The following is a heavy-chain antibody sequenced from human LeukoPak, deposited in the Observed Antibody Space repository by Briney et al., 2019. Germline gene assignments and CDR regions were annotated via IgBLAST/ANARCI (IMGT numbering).Heavy chain of an antibody. CDR2: VNPKSGAT. J-gene: IGHJ4*02. CDR1: GYTFTGYY. CDR3: ASPAVAGVHPFFGY. V-gene: IGHV1-2*02. D-gene: IGHD6-19*01. Sequence: ASVKVSCKASGYTFTGYYMHWVRQAPGQGFEWMGWVNPKSGATSYAQRFQGRVTMTRDTSISTAYMELSTLRSDDTAVYYCASPAVAGVHPFFGYWGQGTLVTVSS.